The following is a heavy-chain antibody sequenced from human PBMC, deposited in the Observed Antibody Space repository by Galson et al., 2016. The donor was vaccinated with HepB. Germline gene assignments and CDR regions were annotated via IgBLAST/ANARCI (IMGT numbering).Heavy chain of an antibody. V-gene: IGHV3-23*01. D-gene: IGHD3-16*01. Sequence: SLRLSCAASGVSSSNSGMRWFRQAPGRGLEWVSGITRSCDATHYAAFVKRRFTISRDNSKNALYLYMNNLTAGDSAIYYCGKHGGFDYWGQGALVTVSS. CDR2: ITRSCDAT. CDR3: GKHGGFDY. CDR1: GVSSSNSG. J-gene: IGHJ4*02.